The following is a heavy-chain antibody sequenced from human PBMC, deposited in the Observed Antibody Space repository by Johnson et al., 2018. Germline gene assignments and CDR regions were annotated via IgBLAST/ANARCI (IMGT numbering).Heavy chain of an antibody. CDR3: VRDNRGCGGDCLIDY. Sequence: QVQLVQSGGGVVQPGRSLRLSCAASGFTFSSYGMHWVRQAPGKGLEWVAVVSYDGTKKYYADSVKGRLTISRDNSKNTLYLHMSSLRVEDTAVYYCVRDNRGCGGDCLIDYWGQGTPVTISS. V-gene: IGHV3-30*03. J-gene: IGHJ4*02. CDR2: VSYDGTKK. CDR1: GFTFSSYG. D-gene: IGHD2-21*02.